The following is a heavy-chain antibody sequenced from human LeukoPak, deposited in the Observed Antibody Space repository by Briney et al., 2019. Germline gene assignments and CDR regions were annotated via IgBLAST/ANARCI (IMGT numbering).Heavy chain of an antibody. D-gene: IGHD3-3*01. V-gene: IGHV3-48*03. CDR1: GFTFSGYE. J-gene: IGHJ4*02. CDR2: ISSSGSTI. CDR3: ARGKLDFWSGYYFFDY. Sequence: PGGSLRLSCAASGFTFSGYEMNWVRQAPGKGLEWVSYISSSGSTIYYADSVKGRFTISRDNAKNSLYLQMNSLRAEDTAVYYCARGKLDFWSGYYFFDYWGQGTLVTVSS.